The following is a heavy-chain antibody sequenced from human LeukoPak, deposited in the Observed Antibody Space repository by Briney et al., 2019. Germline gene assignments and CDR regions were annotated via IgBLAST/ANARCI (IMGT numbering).Heavy chain of an antibody. V-gene: IGHV3-48*03. CDR1: GFPFSAYE. CDR3: TTLGYHLDS. Sequence: GGSLRLSCAASGFPFSAYEMNWVREAPGKGLDWISYIDGSDTRTYYADSVKGRFTISRDNTKNSLYLQMNSLRAEDSGLYYCTTLGYHLDSWGQGTLVTVSS. CDR2: IDGSDTRT. J-gene: IGHJ4*02. D-gene: IGHD3-22*01.